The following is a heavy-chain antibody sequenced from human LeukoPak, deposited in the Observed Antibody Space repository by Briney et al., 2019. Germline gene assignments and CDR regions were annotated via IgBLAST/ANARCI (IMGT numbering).Heavy chain of an antibody. CDR1: GFTLSTYS. CDR3: ARRRDFDY. Sequence: SGGSLRLSCAASGFTLSTYSMNWVRQAPGKGLEWVSYISSSGNTIYYADSVKGRFTIPRDNAKNSLFLQMNSLRAEDTAVYYCARRRDFDYWGQGTLVAVSS. V-gene: IGHV3-48*04. J-gene: IGHJ4*02. CDR2: ISSSGNTI. D-gene: IGHD6-6*01.